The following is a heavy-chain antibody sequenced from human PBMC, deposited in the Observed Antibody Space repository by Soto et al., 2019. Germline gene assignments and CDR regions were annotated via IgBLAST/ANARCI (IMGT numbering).Heavy chain of an antibody. CDR3: PRPVAVPADFDY. CDR2: INAGNGNT. J-gene: IGHJ4*02. CDR1: GYTFTGYA. D-gene: IGHD6-19*01. V-gene: IGHV1-3*05. Sequence: QVQLVQSGAEEKKPGASVKVSCKASGYTFTGYAMHWVRQAPGQRLEWMGWINAGNGNTKYSQKFQARVTITRDTPGGPAYRGLSSLRSEDTAVYYCPRPVAVPADFDYWGQGTLVTVPS.